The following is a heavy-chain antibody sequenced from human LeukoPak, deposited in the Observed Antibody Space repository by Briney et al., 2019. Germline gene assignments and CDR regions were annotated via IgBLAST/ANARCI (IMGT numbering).Heavy chain of an antibody. Sequence: SETLSLTCAVCGGSFSRYYWSWLRQSPGRGLEWIAEINHRGDTNYNPSVKSRVTISVDTSKNQFSLKVTSLTAADTAVYFCARGPTISETGYFDYWGQGTLVTVSS. J-gene: IGHJ4*03. CDR2: INHRGDT. D-gene: IGHD1-1*01. CDR3: ARGPTISETGYFDY. CDR1: GGSFSRYY. V-gene: IGHV4-34*01.